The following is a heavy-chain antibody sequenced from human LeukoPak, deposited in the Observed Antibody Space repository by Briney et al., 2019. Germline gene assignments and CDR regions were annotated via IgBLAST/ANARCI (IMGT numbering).Heavy chain of an antibody. CDR3: ARGRLESFSYYYDSSGYYSDAFDI. D-gene: IGHD3-22*01. V-gene: IGHV1-8*02. CDR1: GYTFTSYG. J-gene: IGHJ3*02. CDR2: MNPNSGNT. Sequence: ASVKVSCKASGYTFTSYGISWVRQAPGQGLEWMGWMNPNSGNTGYAQKFQGRATMTRNTSISTAYMELSSLRSEDTAVYYCARGRLESFSYYYDSSGYYSDAFDIWGQGTMVTVSS.